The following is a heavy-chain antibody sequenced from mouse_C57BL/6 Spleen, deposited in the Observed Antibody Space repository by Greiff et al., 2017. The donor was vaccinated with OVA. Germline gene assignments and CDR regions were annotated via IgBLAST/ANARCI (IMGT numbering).Heavy chain of an antibody. D-gene: IGHD2-4*01. V-gene: IGHV3-6*01. CDR2: IGYDGSN. CDR1: GYSITSGYY. J-gene: IGHJ1*03. CDR3: ARERDYDVYFDV. Sequence: EVQLQESGPGLVKPSQSLSLTCSVTGYSITSGYYWNWIRQFPGNKLEWMGYIGYDGSNNYNPSLKNRISITRDTSKNQFFLKLNSVTTEDTATYYCARERDYDVYFDVWGTGTTVTVSS.